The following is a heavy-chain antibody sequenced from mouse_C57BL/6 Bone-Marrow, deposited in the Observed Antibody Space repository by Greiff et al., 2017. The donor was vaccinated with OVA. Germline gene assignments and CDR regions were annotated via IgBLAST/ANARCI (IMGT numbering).Heavy chain of an antibody. CDR3: ARWGGNDEGYAMDY. CDR1: GYTFTDYY. CDR2: INPYNGGT. V-gene: IGHV1-19*01. D-gene: IGHD2-2*01. Sequence: VQLQQSGPVLVKPGASVKMSCKASGYTFTDYYMNWVKQSHGKSLEWIGVINPYNGGTSYNQKFKGKATLTVDKSSSTAYMELNSLTSEDSAGDYCARWGGNDEGYAMDYWGQGTSVTVSS. J-gene: IGHJ4*01.